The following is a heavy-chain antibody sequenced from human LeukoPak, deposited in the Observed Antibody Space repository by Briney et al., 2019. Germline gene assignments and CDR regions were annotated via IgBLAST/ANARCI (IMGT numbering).Heavy chain of an antibody. J-gene: IGHJ6*02. CDR2: ISSSGSTI. V-gene: IGHV3-11*01. CDR1: GFTFSDYY. D-gene: IGHD1-26*01. CDR3: ASVVGWYDYYYGMDV. Sequence: GGSLRLSCAASGFTFSDYYMSWLRQAPGKGLEWVSYISSSGSTIYYADSAKGRFTISRDNAKNSLYLQMNSLRAEDTAVYYCASVVGWYDYYYGMDVWGQGTTVTVSS.